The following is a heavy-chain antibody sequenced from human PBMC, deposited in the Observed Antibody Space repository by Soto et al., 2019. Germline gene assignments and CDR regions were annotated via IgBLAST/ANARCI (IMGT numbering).Heavy chain of an antibody. J-gene: IGHJ6*02. CDR3: ARQDITTPSNYYGMDV. V-gene: IGHV5-51*01. CDR2: IYPGDSDT. D-gene: IGHD3-22*01. CDR1: GYSFTSYW. Sequence: GESLKISCKGSGYSFTSYWIGWVRQMPEKGLEWMGIIYPGDSDTRYSPSFQGQVTISADKSISTAYLQWSSLKASDTAMYYCARQDITTPSNYYGMDVWGQGTTVTVSS.